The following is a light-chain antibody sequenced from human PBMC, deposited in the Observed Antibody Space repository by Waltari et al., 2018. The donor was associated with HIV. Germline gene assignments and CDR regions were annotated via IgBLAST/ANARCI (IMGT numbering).Light chain of an antibody. J-gene: IGLJ2*01. CDR2: EDS. CDR1: ALPKKY. CDR3: YSTDSSDKHGV. Sequence: SYELTQPTSVSVSPGQTARITCSGDALPKKYAYWYQQKSGQAPVLVVYEDSKRPSGIPERFSGSTSWTVATLTISGAQVEDEADFYCYSTDSSDKHGVFGGGTKLTVL. V-gene: IGLV3-10*01.